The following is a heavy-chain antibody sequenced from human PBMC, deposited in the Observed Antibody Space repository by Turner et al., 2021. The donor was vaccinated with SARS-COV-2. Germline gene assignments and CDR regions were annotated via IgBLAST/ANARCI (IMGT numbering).Heavy chain of an antibody. CDR3: ARLCPFYYDSSGYYSGTFDY. CDR1: PGTISSRSCY. CDR2: IDYSGST. J-gene: IGHJ4*02. Sequence: LQLQESGPGLLKPTETLSRTCTVSPGTISSRSCYWAWIRQTPGKGLEWIGSIDYSGSTYDNPSLKSRVTISVDTSKNQFSLKLSSVTAADTAVYDCARLCPFYYDSSGYYSGTFDYWGQGTLVTVSS. V-gene: IGHV4-39*01. D-gene: IGHD3-22*01.